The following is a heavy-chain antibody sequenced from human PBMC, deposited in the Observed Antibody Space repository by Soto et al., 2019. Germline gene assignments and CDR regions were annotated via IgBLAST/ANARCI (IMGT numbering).Heavy chain of an antibody. CDR3: ARKYCSGGSCSLYFDY. V-gene: IGHV4-30-2*01. CDR2: IYHSGST. CDR1: GGSISSGGYS. J-gene: IGHJ4*02. Sequence: SETLSLTCAVSGGSISSGGYSWSWIRQPPGKGLEWIGYIYHSGSTYYNPSLKSRVTISVDRSKNQFSLKLSSVTAADTAVYYCARKYCSGGSCSLYFDYWGQGTLVTVSS. D-gene: IGHD2-15*01.